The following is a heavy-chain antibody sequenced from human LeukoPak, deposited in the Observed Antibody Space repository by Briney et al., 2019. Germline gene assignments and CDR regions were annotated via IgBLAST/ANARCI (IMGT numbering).Heavy chain of an antibody. V-gene: IGHV1-2*02. CDR1: GYTFTGYY. Sequence: GASVKVSCKASGYTFTGYYMHWVRQAPGQGLEWLGWINPNSGGTNYAQKFQGRVTMTRDTSISTAYMELSRLRSDDTAVYYSAPIPLLGYCSSTSCYSFDYWGQGTLVTVSS. CDR3: APIPLLGYCSSTSCYSFDY. J-gene: IGHJ4*02. CDR2: INPNSGGT. D-gene: IGHD2-2*01.